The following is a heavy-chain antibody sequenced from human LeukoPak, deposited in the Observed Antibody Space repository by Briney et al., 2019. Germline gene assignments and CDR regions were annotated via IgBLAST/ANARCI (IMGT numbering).Heavy chain of an antibody. Sequence: ASVKVSCKVSGYTLTELSMHWVRQAPGKGLEWMGGFDPEDGETIYAQKFQGRVTMTEDTSTDTAYMELSSLRSEDTAVYYCATVPGNHYYYGMDVWGQGTTVTVSS. CDR2: FDPEDGET. V-gene: IGHV1-24*01. CDR3: ATVPGNHYYYGMDV. J-gene: IGHJ6*02. CDR1: GYTLTELS.